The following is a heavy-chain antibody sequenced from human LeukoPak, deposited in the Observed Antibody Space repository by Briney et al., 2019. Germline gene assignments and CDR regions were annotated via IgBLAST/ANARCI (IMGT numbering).Heavy chain of an antibody. J-gene: IGHJ4*02. CDR2: IYPDDYDP. CDR1: GYSLHSYR. V-gene: IGHV5-51*01. Sequence: GESPKIPRKGSGYSLHSYRIDWVPQMPRKGPELMGIIYPDDYDPRHSPSFQGQVTISADKSISTAYLQWSSLKASDTAMYYCARHGANNNDYWGQGTLVTVSS. CDR3: ARHGANNNDY. D-gene: IGHD1/OR15-1a*01.